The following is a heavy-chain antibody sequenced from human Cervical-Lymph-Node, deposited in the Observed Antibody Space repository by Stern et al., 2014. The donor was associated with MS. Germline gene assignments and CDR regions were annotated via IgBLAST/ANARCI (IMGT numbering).Heavy chain of an antibody. CDR1: GYSFTSYW. CDR3: ARQNWLQLSYFDL. CDR2: VSPHDSPP. V-gene: IGHV5-51*01. D-gene: IGHD5-24*01. Sequence: EVQLVESGAEVKKPGESLKISCKGSGYSFTSYWIGWVRQMPGRGLEWMGLVSPHDSPPRYSPSSQGQVTFSADKSISTAYLQWSSLKASDTAIYYCARQNWLQLSYFDLWGRGTLVTVSS. J-gene: IGHJ2*01.